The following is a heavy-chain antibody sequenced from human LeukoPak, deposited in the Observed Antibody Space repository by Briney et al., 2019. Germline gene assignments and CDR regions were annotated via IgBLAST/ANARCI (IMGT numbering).Heavy chain of an antibody. CDR2: IYHSGST. J-gene: IGHJ4*02. D-gene: IGHD1-26*01. Sequence: PSETLSLTCTVSGYSISSGYYWGWIRPPPGKGLEWIGSIYHSGSTYYNPSLKSRVTISVDTSKNQFSLKLSSVTAADTAVYYCARGRATADYWGQGTLVTVSS. V-gene: IGHV4-38-2*02. CDR3: ARGRATADY. CDR1: GYSISSGYY.